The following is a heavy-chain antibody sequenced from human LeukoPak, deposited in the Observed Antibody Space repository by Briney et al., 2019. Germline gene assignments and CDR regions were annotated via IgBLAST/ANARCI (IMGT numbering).Heavy chain of an antibody. Sequence: GGSLRLSCAASGFTFSDYYMSWIRQAPGKGLEWVSYISSSGSTIYYADSVKGRFTISRDNAKNSLYLQMNSLRAEDTAVYYCAATMVRGVIFYWGQGTLVTVSS. J-gene: IGHJ4*02. CDR2: ISSSGSTI. V-gene: IGHV3-11*01. CDR3: AATMVRGVIFY. D-gene: IGHD3-10*01. CDR1: GFTFSDYY.